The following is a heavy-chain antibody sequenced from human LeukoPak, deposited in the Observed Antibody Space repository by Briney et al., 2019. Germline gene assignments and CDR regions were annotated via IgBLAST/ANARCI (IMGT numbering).Heavy chain of an antibody. V-gene: IGHV4-38-2*02. D-gene: IGHD1-7*01. CDR3: ERLYGNYQNYFDY. CDR2: IYHSGNT. CDR1: GYSISSGYY. J-gene: IGHJ4*02. Sequence: SETLSLTCTVSGYSISSGYYWGWIRQPPGKGLEWIGTIYHSGNTYYNPSLKSRVTISIDTTKNQFSLKLRSLTAADTAVYYCERLYGNYQNYFDYWGQGSLVSVSS.